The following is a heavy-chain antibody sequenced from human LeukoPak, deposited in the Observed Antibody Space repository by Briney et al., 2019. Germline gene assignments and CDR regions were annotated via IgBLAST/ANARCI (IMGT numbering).Heavy chain of an antibody. J-gene: IGHJ4*02. CDR1: GFTFSNYA. Sequence: PGGSLRLSCAASGFTFSNYAMHWVRQAPGKGLEWVAATSHNEYNKYYADSVNGRFTISRDNSKNTLYLEVNSLRADDTAVYYCARGPGLAMGKGYFAYCGQGTLVTVSS. D-gene: IGHD6-19*01. CDR2: TSHNEYNK. CDR3: ARGPGLAMGKGYFAY. V-gene: IGHV3-30-3*01.